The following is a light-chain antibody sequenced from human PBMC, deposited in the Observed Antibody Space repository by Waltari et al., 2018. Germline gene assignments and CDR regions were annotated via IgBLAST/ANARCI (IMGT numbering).Light chain of an antibody. V-gene: IGKV3D-15*01. CDR2: GAS. CDR3: QQYNSWPPLT. J-gene: IGKJ4*01. CDR1: QNISSH. Sequence: EIVMTQYPAILSVSPGERATVSCRASQNISSHLTWYQQKPGQAPGLLIFGASTRATGIPARFSGSGSGTEFTLTISGLQSEDCAVYYCQQYNSWPPLTFAGGTKVEIK.